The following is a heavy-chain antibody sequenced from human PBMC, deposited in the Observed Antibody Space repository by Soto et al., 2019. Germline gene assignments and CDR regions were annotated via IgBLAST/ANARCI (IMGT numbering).Heavy chain of an antibody. Sequence: EVQLAQSGAEVKKPGESLRISCMGSGYSFTSHWISWARQVPGSGLEWMGRIDPSDSYTNYSPSFQGHVTISSDNSTNTAYLQWSSLKASDTAIYYSARHRAGVVLWFGDYWGQATLVTVSS. J-gene: IGHJ4*02. CDR1: GYSFTSHW. CDR2: IDPSDSYT. V-gene: IGHV5-10-1*01. D-gene: IGHD3-10*01. CDR3: ARHRAGVVLWFGDY.